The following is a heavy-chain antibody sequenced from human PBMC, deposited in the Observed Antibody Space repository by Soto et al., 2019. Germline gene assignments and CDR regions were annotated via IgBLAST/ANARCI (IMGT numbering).Heavy chain of an antibody. Sequence: PGGSLRLSCAASGFTFSSYAMIWVRQAPGKGLEWVSGIRGSGSVTYYADSVKGRFTISRDNSKNTLFLQMNSLRAEDTAVYYCAARGLVAAAGNWFDPWGQGTLVTVSS. J-gene: IGHJ5*02. CDR1: GFTFSSYA. V-gene: IGHV3-23*01. D-gene: IGHD6-13*01. CDR2: IRGSGSVT. CDR3: AARGLVAAAGNWFDP.